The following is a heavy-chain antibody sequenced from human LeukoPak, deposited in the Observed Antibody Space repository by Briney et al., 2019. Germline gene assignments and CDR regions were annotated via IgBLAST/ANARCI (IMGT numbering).Heavy chain of an antibody. CDR1: GGSISSHS. J-gene: IGHJ3*02. CDR2: IYRSGST. CDR3: VRGLYDSTTYRAFHI. D-gene: IGHD2/OR15-2a*01. V-gene: IGHV4-4*07. Sequence: SETLSLTCTVSGGSISSHSWSWIRLPAGKGLEWIGRIYRSGSTNSNPSLKSRVTMSVDTSKNQFYLMLSSVTAADAAAYYCVRGLYDSTTYRAFHIWGQGTMVTVSS.